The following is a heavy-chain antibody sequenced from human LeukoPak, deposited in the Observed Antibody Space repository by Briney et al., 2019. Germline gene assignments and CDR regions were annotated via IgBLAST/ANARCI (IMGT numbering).Heavy chain of an antibody. V-gene: IGHV4-34*01. CDR3: ASLRGTSFYYDSGGYLGY. J-gene: IGHJ4*02. D-gene: IGHD3-22*01. CDR2: INHSGST. CDR1: GVSFSGYY. Sequence: PSETLSLTCGVYGVSFSGYYWSWIRQPPGKGLEWIGEINHSGSTNYNPSLKSRATMSVDTSKSQFSLKLSSVTAADTAVYYCASLRGTSFYYDSGGYLGYWGQGTLVTVPS.